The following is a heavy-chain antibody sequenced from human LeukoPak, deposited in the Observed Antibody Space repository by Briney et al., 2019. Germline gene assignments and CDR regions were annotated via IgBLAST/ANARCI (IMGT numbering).Heavy chain of an antibody. Sequence: GGPWNISGQPPGSRFTGYWIAGARQIPGKGLEWLEIIYPVDADTRYTPSFQGQVTISADKSISTAYLQWSSLKASDTAMYYWARHSLLTGPFDCWGQGTLVTVSS. CDR2: IYPVDADT. J-gene: IGHJ4*02. CDR1: GSRFTGYW. D-gene: IGHD1-14*01. V-gene: IGHV5-51*01. CDR3: ARHSLLTGPFDC.